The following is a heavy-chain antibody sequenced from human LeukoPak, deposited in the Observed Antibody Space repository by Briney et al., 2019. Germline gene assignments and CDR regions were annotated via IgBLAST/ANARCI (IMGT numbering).Heavy chain of an antibody. Sequence: PSETLSLTCTVSGGSISSYYWSWIRQPPGKGLEWIGYIYYSGSTNYNPSLKSRVTISVDTSKNQFSLKLSSVTAADTAVYYCARVAGYDFWSGYYEHWGQETLVTVSS. V-gene: IGHV4-59*01. D-gene: IGHD3-3*01. CDR3: ARVAGYDFWSGYYEH. CDR2: IYYSGST. J-gene: IGHJ1*01. CDR1: GGSISSYY.